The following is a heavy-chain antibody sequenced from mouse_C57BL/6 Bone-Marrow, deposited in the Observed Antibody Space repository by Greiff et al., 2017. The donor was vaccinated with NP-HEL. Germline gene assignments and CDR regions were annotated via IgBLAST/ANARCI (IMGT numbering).Heavy chain of an antibody. D-gene: IGHD2-12*01. Sequence: VQGVESGGGLVQPGGSLKLSCAASGFTFSDYYMYWVRQTPEKRLEWVAYISNGGGSTYYPDTVKGRFTISRDNAKNTLYLQMSRLKSEDTAMYYCARAYYSPAWFAYWGQGTLVTVSA. CDR3: ARAYYSPAWFAY. V-gene: IGHV5-12*01. CDR2: ISNGGGST. CDR1: GFTFSDYY. J-gene: IGHJ3*01.